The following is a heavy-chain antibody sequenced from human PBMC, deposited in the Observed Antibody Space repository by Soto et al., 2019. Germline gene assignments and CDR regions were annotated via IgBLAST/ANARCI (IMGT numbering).Heavy chain of an antibody. V-gene: IGHV4-59*01. Sequence: SETLSLTCTVSGGSISSYYWSWIRQPPGKGLEWIGYIYYSGSTNYNPSLKSRVTISVDTSKNQFSLKLSSVTAADTAVYYCARTPRAVASPGWYFDLWGRGTLVTVSS. CDR2: IYYSGST. CDR1: GGSISSYY. CDR3: ARTPRAVASPGWYFDL. D-gene: IGHD6-19*01. J-gene: IGHJ2*01.